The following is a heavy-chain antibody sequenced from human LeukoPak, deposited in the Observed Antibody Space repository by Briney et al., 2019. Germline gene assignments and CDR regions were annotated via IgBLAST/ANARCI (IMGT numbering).Heavy chain of an antibody. CDR2: ISTSGSSM. D-gene: IGHD4-17*01. Sequence: GGSLRRSCAASGFTFSTYEINWVRQAPGKGLEWLSHISTSGSSMHYADSVKGRFTISRDNAKNSLYLQMNSLRVEDTAVYYCARDATTELGTVYMDVWGKGTTVTISS. CDR3: ARDATTELGTVYMDV. V-gene: IGHV3-48*03. CDR1: GFTFSTYE. J-gene: IGHJ6*03.